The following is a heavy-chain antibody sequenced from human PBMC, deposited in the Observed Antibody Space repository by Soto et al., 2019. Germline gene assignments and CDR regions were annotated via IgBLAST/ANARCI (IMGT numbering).Heavy chain of an antibody. CDR2: INPNSGGT. D-gene: IGHD1-26*01. CDR3: ARDLGEWPDEDDAFDI. Sequence: ASVKVSCKASGYTFTGYYMHWVRQAPGQGLEWMGWINPNSGGTNYAQKFQGWVTMTRDTSISTAYMELSRLRSDDTAVYYCARDLGEWPDEDDAFDIWGQGTMVTGS. J-gene: IGHJ3*02. V-gene: IGHV1-2*04. CDR1: GYTFTGYY.